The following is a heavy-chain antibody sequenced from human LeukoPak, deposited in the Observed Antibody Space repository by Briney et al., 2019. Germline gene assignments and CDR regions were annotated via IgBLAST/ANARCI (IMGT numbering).Heavy chain of an antibody. V-gene: IGHV3-48*03. CDR2: IYSSGSNI. CDR1: GFTFSSYE. Sequence: GGSLRLSCAASGFTFSSYEMNWVRQAPGKGLEWVSYIYSSGSNIYYADSVKGRFTISRDNAKNSLYLQMNSLRVEDTAVYYCAREGADGYNVGFDYWGQGTLVTVSS. D-gene: IGHD5-24*01. J-gene: IGHJ4*02. CDR3: AREGADGYNVGFDY.